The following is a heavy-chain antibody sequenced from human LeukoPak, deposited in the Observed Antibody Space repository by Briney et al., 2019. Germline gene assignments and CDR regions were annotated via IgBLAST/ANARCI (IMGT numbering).Heavy chain of an antibody. D-gene: IGHD6-13*01. CDR3: ARGLVAAGTDC. V-gene: IGHV4-4*02. CDR1: GGSISSGNW. J-gene: IGHJ4*02. CDR2: IYHSGST. Sequence: SGTLSLTCAVSGGSISSGNWWSWVRQPPGKGLEWIGQIYHSGSTNYNPSLKSRVTISVEKSKSQFSLNLTSVTAADTAVYYCARGLVAAGTDCWGQGTLVTVSS.